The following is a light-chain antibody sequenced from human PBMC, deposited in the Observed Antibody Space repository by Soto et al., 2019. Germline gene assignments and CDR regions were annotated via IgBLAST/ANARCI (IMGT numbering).Light chain of an antibody. Sequence: EIVLTQSPGTLSLSPGEGATLSCRASQSISSSYLAWYQQKPGQAPRLPIYGASSRATGTPDRFSGSGSGTGFTLTISRLEPEDSAVYYCQQFGGSPPVTFGGGTKVEI. V-gene: IGKV3-20*01. J-gene: IGKJ4*01. CDR2: GAS. CDR3: QQFGGSPPVT. CDR1: QSISSSY.